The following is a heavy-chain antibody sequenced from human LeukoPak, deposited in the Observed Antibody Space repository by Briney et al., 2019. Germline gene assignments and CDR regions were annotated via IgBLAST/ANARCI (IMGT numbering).Heavy chain of an antibody. CDR1: GFTFSDYY. Sequence: GGSLRLSCAASGFTFSDYYMSWIRHAPGKGLEWGSYISSSGSTIYYADSVKGRFTISRDNAKNPLYLQMNSLRAEDTAVYYCSRGRSSSWYGAYYFDYWGQGTLVTVSS. CDR2: ISSSGSTI. D-gene: IGHD6-13*01. J-gene: IGHJ4*02. V-gene: IGHV3-11*04. CDR3: SRGRSSSWYGAYYFDY.